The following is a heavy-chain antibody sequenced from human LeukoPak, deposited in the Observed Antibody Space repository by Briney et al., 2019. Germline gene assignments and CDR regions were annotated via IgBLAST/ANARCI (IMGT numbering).Heavy chain of an antibody. Sequence: PGGSLRLSCAASGFTFSSYWMHWVRQAPGKGLVWVSRINTDGSTTAYADSVKGRFTISRDNAKNTVYLQMNSLRAEDTAVYYCARDGTAANFDYWGQGTLLTVSS. D-gene: IGHD6-13*01. CDR1: GFTFSSYW. V-gene: IGHV3-74*01. J-gene: IGHJ4*02. CDR2: INTDGSTT. CDR3: ARDGTAANFDY.